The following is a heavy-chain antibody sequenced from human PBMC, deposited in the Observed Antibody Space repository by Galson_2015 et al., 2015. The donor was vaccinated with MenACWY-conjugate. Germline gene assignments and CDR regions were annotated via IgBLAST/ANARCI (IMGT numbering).Heavy chain of an antibody. V-gene: IGHV4-61*08. Sequence: LSLTCTVSGGSASSSGYYWTWIRQPPGKGLEWIGLIYDSGTTKYNPSLKRRVTISLDTSKNQVSLKLSSVTAADTAVYYCAREFSYWGQGTLVTVSS. CDR1: GGSASSSGYY. J-gene: IGHJ4*02. CDR3: AREFSY. CDR2: IYDSGTT. D-gene: IGHD2/OR15-2a*01.